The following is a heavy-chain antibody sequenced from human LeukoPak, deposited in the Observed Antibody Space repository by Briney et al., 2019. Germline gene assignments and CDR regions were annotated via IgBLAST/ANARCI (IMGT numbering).Heavy chain of an antibody. CDR3: ATYRQVLLPFEA. CDR2: IFPSGGEI. Sequence: GGSLRLSCAASGFTFSTFAMLWVRQPRGKGLEWVSSIFPSGGEIHYADSVRGRLTISRDNSKSTLSLQMNSLRAEDTAIYYCATYRQVLLPFEAWGQGTLVTVSS. CDR1: GFTFSTFA. J-gene: IGHJ5*02. V-gene: IGHV3-23*01. D-gene: IGHD2-8*02.